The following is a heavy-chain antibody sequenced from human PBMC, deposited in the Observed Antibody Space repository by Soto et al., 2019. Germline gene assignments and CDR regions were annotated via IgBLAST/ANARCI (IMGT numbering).Heavy chain of an antibody. CDR2: IIPIFGTA. Sequence: QVQLVQSGAEVKKPGSSVKVSCKASGGTFSSYAISWVRQAPGQGLEWMGGIIPIFGTANYAQKFQGRVTITADESTSTAYMELSSLRSEDTAVYYCARQGTIFGVVIKGPEKYFQHWGQGTLVTVSS. V-gene: IGHV1-69*12. D-gene: IGHD3-3*01. J-gene: IGHJ1*01. CDR1: GGTFSSYA. CDR3: ARQGTIFGVVIKGPEKYFQH.